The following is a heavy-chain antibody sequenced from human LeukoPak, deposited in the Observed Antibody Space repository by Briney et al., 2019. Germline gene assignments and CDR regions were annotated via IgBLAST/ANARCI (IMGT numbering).Heavy chain of an antibody. J-gene: IGHJ4*02. CDR1: GFTFDDYG. D-gene: IGHD3-3*01. Sequence: PGGSLRLSCAASGFTFDDYGMSWVRQAPGKGLEWVSGLNWNGGSTGYADSVKGRFTISRDNAKNSLYLQMNSLRAEDTALYYCARLREYDFWSGFEYWGQGTLVTVSS. CDR3: ARLREYDFWSGFEY. V-gene: IGHV3-20*04. CDR2: LNWNGGST.